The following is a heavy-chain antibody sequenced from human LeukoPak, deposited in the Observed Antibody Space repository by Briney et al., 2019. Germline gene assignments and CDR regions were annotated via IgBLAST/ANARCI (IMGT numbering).Heavy chain of an antibody. V-gene: IGHV3-21*01. CDR2: ISSSSSYI. J-gene: IGHJ4*02. CDR3: ARGASRADY. Sequence: GGSLRLSCAASGFTFRSYNMNWVRQAPGKRPEWVSSISSSSSYIYYADSVKGRFTISRDNAKNSLYLQVNSLRAEDTALYYCARGASRADYWGQGTLVTVSS. CDR1: GFTFRSYN.